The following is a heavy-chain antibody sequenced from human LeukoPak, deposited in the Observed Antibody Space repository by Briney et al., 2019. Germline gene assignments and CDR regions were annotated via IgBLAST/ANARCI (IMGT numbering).Heavy chain of an antibody. CDR2: IYTSEST. J-gene: IGHJ6*02. D-gene: IGHD4-17*01. Sequence: PSETLSLTCTVSGGSISSYYWSWIRQPAGKGVEWIGRIYTSESTNYNPSLKSRVTMSVDTSKNQFSLKLSSVTAADTAVYYCARLERVTTGKYYYYGMDVWGQGTTVTVSS. V-gene: IGHV4-4*07. CDR1: GGSISSYY. CDR3: ARLERVTTGKYYYYGMDV.